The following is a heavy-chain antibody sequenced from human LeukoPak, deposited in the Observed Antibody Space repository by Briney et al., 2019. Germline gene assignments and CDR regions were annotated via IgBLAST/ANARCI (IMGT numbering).Heavy chain of an antibody. J-gene: IGHJ4*02. CDR2: MSHDGSNK. CDR3: AKLGSSGWSRPFDY. Sequence: GRSLRLSCAASGFTFSSYAMHWVRRAPGKGLEWVAVMSHDGSNKYYGDSVKGRFTISRDNSKNTLYLQMNSLRAEDTAVYYCAKLGSSGWSRPFDYWGQGTLVTVSS. D-gene: IGHD6-19*01. V-gene: IGHV3-30*18. CDR1: GFTFSSYA.